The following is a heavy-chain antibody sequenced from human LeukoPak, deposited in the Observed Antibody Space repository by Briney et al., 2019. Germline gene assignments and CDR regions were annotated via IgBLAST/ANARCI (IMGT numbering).Heavy chain of an antibody. Sequence: GGSLRLSCAASGFTFSSYWMSWVRQAPGKGLEWVANIKQDGSEKYYVDSVKGRFTISRDNAKNSLYLQMNSLRAEDTAVYYCARDKSVGASLFDYWGQGTLVTASS. CDR3: ARDKSVGASLFDY. J-gene: IGHJ4*02. CDR1: GFTFSSYW. D-gene: IGHD1-26*01. V-gene: IGHV3-7*01. CDR2: IKQDGSEK.